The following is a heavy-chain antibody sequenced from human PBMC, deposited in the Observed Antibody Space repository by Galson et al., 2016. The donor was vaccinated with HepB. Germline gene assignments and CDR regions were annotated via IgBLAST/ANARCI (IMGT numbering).Heavy chain of an antibody. J-gene: IGHJ5*01. CDR2: IDQGGSV. CDR1: GDSITSKTW. V-gene: IGHV4-4*02. Sequence: SETLSLTCGVSGDSITSKTWWTWVRQPPGKGLEWIGEIDQGGSVNDSPSPRSRVTISLDKSRNNFSLRLNSVTAADTAVYYCAAARLQDEWFGEYVLDSWGQGKLVTVSS. CDR3: AAARLQDEWFGEYVLDS. D-gene: IGHD3-10*01.